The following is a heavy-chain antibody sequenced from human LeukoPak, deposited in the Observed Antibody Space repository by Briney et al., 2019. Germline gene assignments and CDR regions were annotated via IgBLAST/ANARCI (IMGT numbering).Heavy chain of an antibody. D-gene: IGHD2/OR15-2a*01. CDR2: IYYSGST. CDR1: GGSISSYY. Sequence: PSETLSLTCTVSGGSISSYYWSWIRQPAGKGLEWIGYIYYSGSTNYNPSLKSRVTVSVDTSKNQSSLKLSSVTAADTAVYYCARVRNSWDDNWFDPWGQGTLVTVSS. J-gene: IGHJ5*02. CDR3: ARVRNSWDDNWFDP. V-gene: IGHV4-59*01.